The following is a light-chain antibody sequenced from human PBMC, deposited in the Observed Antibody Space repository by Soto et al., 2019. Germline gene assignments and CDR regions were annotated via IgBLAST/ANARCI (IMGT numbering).Light chain of an antibody. CDR1: QSISNY. CDR3: QQSDNTPHT. V-gene: IGKV1-39*01. Sequence: DIQMTQSPSSLSASVGDRVTITCRASQSISNYLNWYQQKPGKAPKFLIYAASSLQSGVPSRFSGSGSGTDFPLTLSSLQPEDFATYYCQQSDNTPHTFGQGTKLEIK. CDR2: AAS. J-gene: IGKJ2*01.